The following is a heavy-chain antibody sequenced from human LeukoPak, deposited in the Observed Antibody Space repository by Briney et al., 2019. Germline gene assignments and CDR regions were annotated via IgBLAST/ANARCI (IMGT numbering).Heavy chain of an antibody. Sequence: SETLSLTCTVSGGSISSYYWSWIRQPAGKGLEWIGRIYTSGSTNYNPSLESRVTISVDTSKNQFSLKLSSVTAADTAVYYCARTTGTKRANDFDYWGQGTLVTVSS. CDR3: ARTTGTKRANDFDY. CDR2: IYTSGST. CDR1: GGSISSYY. D-gene: IGHD1-1*01. V-gene: IGHV4-4*07. J-gene: IGHJ4*02.